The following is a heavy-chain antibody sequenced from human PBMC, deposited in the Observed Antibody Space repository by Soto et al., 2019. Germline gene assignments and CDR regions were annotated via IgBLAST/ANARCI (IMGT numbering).Heavy chain of an antibody. CDR3: ARGRYCLAGRCFPNWFDS. V-gene: IGHV4-30-4*01. CDR2: IYKSATT. D-gene: IGHD2-15*01. CDR1: GDSISNLDYF. Sequence: TLSLTCSVSGDSISNLDYFWAWIRQPPGQALEYIGYIYKSATTYYNPSFESRVAISVDTSKSQFSLNVTSVTAADTAVYFCARGRYCLAGRCFPNWFDSWGQGALVTVSS. J-gene: IGHJ5*01.